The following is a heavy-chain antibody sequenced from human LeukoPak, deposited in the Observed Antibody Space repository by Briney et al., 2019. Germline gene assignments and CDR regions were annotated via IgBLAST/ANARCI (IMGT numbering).Heavy chain of an antibody. J-gene: IGHJ4*02. CDR3: VREARGYHYTCFDC. D-gene: IGHD5-18*01. CDR1: GFTLGGYD. Sequence: PGGSLRLSCTASGFTLGGYDMHWVRQTTREGLEWVAAVSSGHHAFYGGSVKGRFTVSREDGKNSLYLQMNSLRAGDTAVYYCVREARGYHYTCFDCWGQGSLVTVSS. CDR2: VSSGHHA. V-gene: IGHV3-13*01.